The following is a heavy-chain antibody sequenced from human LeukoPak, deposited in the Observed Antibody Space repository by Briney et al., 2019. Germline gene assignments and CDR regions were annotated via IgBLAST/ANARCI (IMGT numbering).Heavy chain of an antibody. CDR3: ARDPSSGSFDY. D-gene: IGHD1-26*01. V-gene: IGHV4-59*01. J-gene: IGHJ4*02. CDR2: IYYSGST. Sequence: SETPSLTCTVSGGSISSYYWSWIRQPPGKGLEWIGYIYYSGSTNYNPSLKSRVTISVDTSKNQFSLKLSSVAAADTAVYYCARDPSSGSFDYWGQGTLVTVSS. CDR1: GGSISSYY.